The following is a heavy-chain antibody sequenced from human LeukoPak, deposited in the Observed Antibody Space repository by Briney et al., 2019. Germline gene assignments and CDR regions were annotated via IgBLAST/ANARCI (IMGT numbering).Heavy chain of an antibody. CDR1: VGSISSGDYY. J-gene: IGHJ5*02. Sequence: SQTLSLTCTVSVGSISSGDYYWSWIRQPPGKGLEWIGYIYYSGSTYYNPSLKSRLTISVDPSKNQFSLKLSSVTAADTAVYYCARNTYYYDSSGPLGGFDPWGQGTLVTVSS. CDR3: ARNTYYYDSSGPLGGFDP. D-gene: IGHD3-22*01. V-gene: IGHV4-30-4*01. CDR2: IYYSGST.